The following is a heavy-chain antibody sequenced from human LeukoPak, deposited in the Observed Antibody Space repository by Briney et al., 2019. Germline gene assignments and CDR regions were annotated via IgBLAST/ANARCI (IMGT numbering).Heavy chain of an antibody. CDR3: AKEFLRWGFDP. CDR1: GDSISSGTYY. J-gene: IGHJ5*02. CDR2: IHHSGTT. D-gene: IGHD2-21*01. Sequence: SETLSLTCNVSGDSISSGTYYWNWIRQRPGKGLEWIGYIHHSGTTFYNPSLKSRVTISVDTSKNQFSLKLSSVTAADTAVYYCAKEFLRWGFDPWGQGTLVTVSS. V-gene: IGHV4-31*03.